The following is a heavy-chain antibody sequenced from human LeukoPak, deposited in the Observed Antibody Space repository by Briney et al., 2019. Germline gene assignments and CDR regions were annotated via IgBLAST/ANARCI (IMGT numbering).Heavy chain of an antibody. CDR1: GGSISSGAYY. CDR3: ATLPGGQLWSSFDY. CDR2: IYYSGST. J-gene: IGHJ4*02. D-gene: IGHD5-18*01. V-gene: IGHV4-31*03. Sequence: SETLSPTCTVSGGSISSGAYYRSWLRQHPGKGLEWIGYIYYSGSTYYNPSLNSRVTISVDTSKNQFSLRLRSVTAADTAVYYCATLPGGQLWSSFDYWGQGTLVTVSS.